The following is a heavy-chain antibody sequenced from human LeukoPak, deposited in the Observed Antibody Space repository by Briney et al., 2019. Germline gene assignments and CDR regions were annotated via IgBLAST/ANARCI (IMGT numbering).Heavy chain of an antibody. Sequence: GGSLRLSSAAPGFTFSSYAMSWVRQAPGKGLEWVSALSGGGGSTFYTDSVKGRFTISRDNSKNTQYMQMSSQRAEDTTVYFCAKSSSGLGLNEYFDLWGRGTLVTVSS. J-gene: IGHJ2*01. CDR2: LSGGGGST. D-gene: IGHD2-8*01. V-gene: IGHV3-23*01. CDR3: AKSSSGLGLNEYFDL. CDR1: GFTFSSYA.